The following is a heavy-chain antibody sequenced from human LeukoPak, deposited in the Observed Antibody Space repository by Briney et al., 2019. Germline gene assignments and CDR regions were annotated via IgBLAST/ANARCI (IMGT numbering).Heavy chain of an antibody. D-gene: IGHD5-18*01. CDR1: GFTFSSYG. CDR2: ISYDGSNK. J-gene: IGHJ4*02. V-gene: IGHV3-30*18. CDR3: AKDMESGYSYGPTGY. Sequence: GGSLRLSCAASGFTFSSYGMHWVRQAPGKGLEWVAVISYDGSNKYYADSVKGRFTISRDNSKNTLYLQMNSLRAEDTAVYYCAKDMESGYSYGPTGYWGQGTLVTVSS.